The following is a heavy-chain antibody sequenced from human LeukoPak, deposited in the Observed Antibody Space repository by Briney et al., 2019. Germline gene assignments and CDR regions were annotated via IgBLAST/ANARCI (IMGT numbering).Heavy chain of an antibody. V-gene: IGHV4-39*01. D-gene: IGHD3-22*01. J-gene: IGHJ4*02. CDR1: GGSISSSSYC. CDR2: IYYSGST. CDR3: ARGYYDSSGYYGFDY. Sequence: SETLSLTCTVSGGSISSSSYCWGWIRQPPGKGLEWIGSIYYSGSTYYNPSLKSRVTISVDTSKNQFSLKLSSVTAADTAVYYCARGYYDSSGYYGFDYWGQGTLVTVSS.